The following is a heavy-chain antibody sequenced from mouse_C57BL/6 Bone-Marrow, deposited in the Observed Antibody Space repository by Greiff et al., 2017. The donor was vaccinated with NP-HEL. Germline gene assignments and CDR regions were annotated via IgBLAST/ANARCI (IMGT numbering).Heavy chain of an antibody. V-gene: IGHV1-59*01. D-gene: IGHD1-1*01. J-gene: IGHJ2*01. CDR1: GYTFTSYW. CDR2: IDPSDSYT. Sequence: QVQLQQPGAELVRPGTSVKLSCKASGYTFTSYWMHWVKQRPGQGLEWIGVIDPSDSYTNYNQKFKGKATLTVDTSSSTAYMQLSSLTSEDSAVYYCAREEDLGLRGPFDYWGQGTTLTVSS. CDR3: AREEDLGLRGPFDY.